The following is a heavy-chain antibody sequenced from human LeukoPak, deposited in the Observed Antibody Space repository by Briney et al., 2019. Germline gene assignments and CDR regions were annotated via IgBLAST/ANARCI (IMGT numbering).Heavy chain of an antibody. V-gene: IGHV3-64*01. Sequence: GGSLRLSXAGSGFTFRSYAIHWVRQAPGKGLEYVSTISSKGDNIFYANSVKGRFTISRDNSKNTVYLQMGSLRAEDMAVYYCGRVRISAARGYMDVWGKGTTVTVSS. J-gene: IGHJ6*04. CDR3: GRVRISAARGYMDV. CDR2: ISSKGDNI. D-gene: IGHD6-13*01. CDR1: GFTFRSYA.